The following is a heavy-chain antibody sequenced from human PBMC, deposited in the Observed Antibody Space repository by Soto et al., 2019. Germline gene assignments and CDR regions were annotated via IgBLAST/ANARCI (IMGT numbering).Heavy chain of an antibody. CDR2: IYSGGST. CDR1: GFTVSSNY. D-gene: IGHD3-3*01. CDR3: ARISWSGYYTRYFDL. Sequence: GGSLRLSCAASGFTVSSNYMSWVRQAPGKGLEWVSVIYSGGSTYYADSVKGRFTISRHNSKNTLYLQMNSLRAEDTAVYYCARISWSGYYTRYFDLWGRGTLVTVSS. V-gene: IGHV3-53*04. J-gene: IGHJ2*01.